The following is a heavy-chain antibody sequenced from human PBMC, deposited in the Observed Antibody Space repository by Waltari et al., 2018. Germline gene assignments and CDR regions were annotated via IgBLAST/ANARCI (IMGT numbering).Heavy chain of an antibody. D-gene: IGHD5-12*01. CDR3: ARVLQRGISGYEHDY. J-gene: IGHJ4*02. Sequence: EVQLVESGGGLIQPGGSLRLSCAASGFTVSSNYMSWVRQAPGKGLEWVANINQDEGKKNYVDSVKGRFSISRDNAKNSLYLQMNSLRVEDTAVYYCARVLQRGISGYEHDYWGQGALVTVSS. V-gene: IGHV3-7*01. CDR1: GFTVSSNY. CDR2: INQDEGKK.